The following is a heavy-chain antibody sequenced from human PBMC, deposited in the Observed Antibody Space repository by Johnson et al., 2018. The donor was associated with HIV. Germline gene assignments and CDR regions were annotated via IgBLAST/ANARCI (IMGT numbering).Heavy chain of an antibody. CDR3: ARLGIAAARGAFDI. D-gene: IGHD6-13*01. Sequence: QVQLVESGGGVVQPGRSLRLSCAASGFTFSSYAMHWVRQAPGKGLEWVAVISYDGSNKYYADTVKGRFTISRDNSKNTLYLQMNSLSAEDTAVYYCARLGIAAARGAFDIWGQGTMVTVSS. J-gene: IGHJ3*02. V-gene: IGHV3-30-3*01. CDR2: ISYDGSNK. CDR1: GFTFSSYA.